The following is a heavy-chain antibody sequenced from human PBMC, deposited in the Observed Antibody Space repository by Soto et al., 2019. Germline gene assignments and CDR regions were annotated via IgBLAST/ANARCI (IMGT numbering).Heavy chain of an antibody. J-gene: IGHJ4*02. D-gene: IGHD3-10*01. CDR3: ARGLVEDDYGSGSYLYGIYYFDY. CDR1: GGSFSGYY. V-gene: IGHV4-34*01. Sequence: PSETLSLTCAVYGGSFSGYYWSWIRQPPGKGLEWIGEINHSGSTNYNPSLKSRVTISVDTSKNQFSLKLSSVTAADTAVYYCARGLVEDDYGSGSYLYGIYYFDYWGQGTLVTVSS. CDR2: INHSGST.